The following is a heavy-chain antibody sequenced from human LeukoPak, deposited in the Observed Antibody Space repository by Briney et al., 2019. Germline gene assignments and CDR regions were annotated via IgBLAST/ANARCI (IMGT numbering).Heavy chain of an antibody. Sequence: GGSLRLSCAASGFIFNKYWMAWVRQAPGKGLEWVANINEDGGDRNYVDSLKGRFTISRDNAKNSLYLQMNSLRVEDTAVYYCARDAAYGYDRFDYWGQGTQVTVSS. D-gene: IGHD5-18*01. CDR3: ARDAAYGYDRFDY. J-gene: IGHJ4*02. CDR2: INEDGGDR. CDR1: GFIFNKYW. V-gene: IGHV3-7*01.